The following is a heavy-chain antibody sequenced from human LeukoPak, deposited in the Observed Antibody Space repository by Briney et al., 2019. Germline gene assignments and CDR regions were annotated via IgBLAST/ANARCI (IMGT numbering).Heavy chain of an antibody. CDR2: IWFDGSDR. D-gene: IGHD2-2*01. V-gene: IGHV3-33*01. CDR1: GFKSINSS. Sequence: SLRLSCAASGFKSINSSMHSVRQAPGKGLEWVAVIWFDGSDRYYADSVKGGFTISRVNSKNTMYLKMNTLRVEDMAVYYCARDGGVVGQPAGIGGLGYWGQGSLVTVSS. J-gene: IGHJ4*02. CDR3: ARDGGVVGQPAGIGGLGY.